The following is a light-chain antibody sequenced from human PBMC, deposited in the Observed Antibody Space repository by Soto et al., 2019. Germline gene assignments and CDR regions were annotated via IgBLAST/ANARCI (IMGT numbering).Light chain of an antibody. CDR1: SSDVGGYNF. Sequence: QSALTQPPSASGSPGQSVTISCTGTSSDVGGYNFVSWYQQHPGKAPKLMIYEVSKRPSGVPDRFSGSKSGNTASLTVSGLQADDEADYYCSSYAVTSFVFGTGTKLTVL. V-gene: IGLV2-8*01. J-gene: IGLJ1*01. CDR3: SSYAVTSFV. CDR2: EVS.